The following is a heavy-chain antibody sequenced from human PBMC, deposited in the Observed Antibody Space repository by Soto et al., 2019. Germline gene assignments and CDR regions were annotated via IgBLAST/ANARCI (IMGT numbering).Heavy chain of an antibody. J-gene: IGHJ5*02. CDR3: ARHKENNCFDP. CDR2: IYYSGST. Sequence: CTVSGGSISSSSYYWGWIRQPPGKGLEWIGSIYYSGSTYYNPSLKSRVTISVDTSRNQFSLKLSSVTAADTAVYYCARHKENNCFDPWGQGTLVTVSS. CDR1: GGSISSSSYY. V-gene: IGHV4-39*01.